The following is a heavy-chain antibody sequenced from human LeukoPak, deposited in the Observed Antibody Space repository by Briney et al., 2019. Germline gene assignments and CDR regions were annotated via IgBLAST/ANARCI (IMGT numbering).Heavy chain of an antibody. J-gene: IGHJ4*02. CDR2: INAGNGNT. Sequence: WASVKVSFKASGYTFTSYAMHWVRQAPGQRLEWMGWINAGNGNTKYSQKFQGRVTITRDTSASTAYMELSSLRSEDTAVYYCARDQVYDSSGYYYGPQDYWGQGTLVTVSS. CDR3: ARDQVYDSSGYYYGPQDY. D-gene: IGHD3-22*01. V-gene: IGHV1-3*01. CDR1: GYTFTSYA.